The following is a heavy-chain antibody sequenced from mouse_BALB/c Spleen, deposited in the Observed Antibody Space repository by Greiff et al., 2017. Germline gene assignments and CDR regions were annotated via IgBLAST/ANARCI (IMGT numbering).Heavy chain of an antibody. V-gene: IGHV1-54*01. CDR3: ARRSYRYEGAMDY. D-gene: IGHD2-14*01. CDR1: GYAFTNYL. J-gene: IGHJ4*01. Sequence: VQLQQSGAELVRPGTSVKVSCKASGYAFTNYLIEWVKQRPGQGLEWIGVINPGSGGTNYNEKFKGKATLTADKSSSTAYMQLSSLTSDDSAVYFCARRSYRYEGAMDYWGQGTSVTVSS. CDR2: INPGSGGT.